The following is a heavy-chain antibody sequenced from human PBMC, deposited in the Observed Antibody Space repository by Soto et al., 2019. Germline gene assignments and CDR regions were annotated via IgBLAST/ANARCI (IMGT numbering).Heavy chain of an antibody. CDR1: RGTFSSCA. J-gene: IGHJ5*02. V-gene: IGHV1-69*13. CDR2: ISPIFGTA. CDR3: ARSPRYDFWSGYHNWFDP. Sequence: WASVQIFCNASRGTFSSCAISWVRQAPGQGLEWMGGISPIFGTANYAQKFQGRVTITADESTSTAYMELSSLRSEDTVVYYCARSPRYDFWSGYHNWFDPWGQGTLVTVSS. D-gene: IGHD3-3*01.